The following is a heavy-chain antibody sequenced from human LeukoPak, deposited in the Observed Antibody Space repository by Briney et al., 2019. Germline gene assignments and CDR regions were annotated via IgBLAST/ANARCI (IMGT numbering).Heavy chain of an antibody. CDR2: ISGTGDTT. D-gene: IGHD2-8*01. J-gene: IGHJ6*02. CDR1: GFTFTNYA. Sequence: QTGGSLRLSCAASGFTFTNYAMSWVRQPPGKGLDWVSAISGTGDTTYYADSVKGRFTISRDNSKNTLYLQMNNLRAEDTAVYYCAKDPSVYDYYGMDVWGQGTTVTVSS. CDR3: AKDPSVYDYYGMDV. V-gene: IGHV3-23*01.